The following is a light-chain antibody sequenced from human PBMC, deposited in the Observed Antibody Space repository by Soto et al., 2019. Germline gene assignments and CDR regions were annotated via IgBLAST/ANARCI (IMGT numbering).Light chain of an antibody. CDR1: QSISIW. V-gene: IGKV1-5*01. CDR3: QHDNSYSSYT. CDR2: DAS. J-gene: IGKJ2*01. Sequence: VQMTQSPSTLSASVGYRVTITCRASQSISIWLAWYQQKPGKAPKLLISDASSLESGVPSRFSGGGSGTEFTLTIGSLQPDDFATYYCQHDNSYSSYTFGQGTKLEIK.